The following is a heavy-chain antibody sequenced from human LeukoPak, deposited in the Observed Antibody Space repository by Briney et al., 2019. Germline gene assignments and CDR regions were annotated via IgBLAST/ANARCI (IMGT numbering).Heavy chain of an antibody. J-gene: IGHJ4*02. V-gene: IGHV4-4*02. D-gene: IGHD2-21*02. Sequence: GSLRLSCATSGFIFTNAWMKWVRQPPGKGLEWIGEINHSGSTNYNPSLKSRVTISVDTSKNQFSLKLSSVTAADTAVYYCARGLAVTDYWGQGTLVTVSS. CDR1: GFIFTNAW. CDR2: INHSGST. CDR3: ARGLAVTDY.